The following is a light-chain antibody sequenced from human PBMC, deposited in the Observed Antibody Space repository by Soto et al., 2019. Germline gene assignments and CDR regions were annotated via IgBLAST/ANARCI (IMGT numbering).Light chain of an antibody. Sequence: EIVVTQSPGTVSLSAGESATLSCRASQSISRSDLAWYQHRPGQAPRLLIYDASNRATGIPARFSGSGSGTEFSLTISSLQSEDFAIYYCQQYNNWPPHTFGGGTKVDIK. CDR1: QSISRSD. J-gene: IGKJ4*01. CDR3: QQYNNWPPHT. CDR2: DAS. V-gene: IGKV3D-15*01.